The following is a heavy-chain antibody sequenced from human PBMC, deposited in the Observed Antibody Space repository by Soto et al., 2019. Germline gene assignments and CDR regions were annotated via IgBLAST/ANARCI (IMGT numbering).Heavy chain of an antibody. CDR2: IRSKAYGGTT. D-gene: IGHD1-7*01. Sequence: GGSLRLSCTASGFTFGDYAMSWFRQAPGKGLEWVGFIRSKAYGGTTEYAASVKGRFTISRDDSKSIAYLQMNSLKTEDTAVYYCTRETPYNWNYASFGYYYYYMDVWGKGTTVTVSS. J-gene: IGHJ6*03. CDR1: GFTFGDYA. V-gene: IGHV3-49*03. CDR3: TRETPYNWNYASFGYYYYYMDV.